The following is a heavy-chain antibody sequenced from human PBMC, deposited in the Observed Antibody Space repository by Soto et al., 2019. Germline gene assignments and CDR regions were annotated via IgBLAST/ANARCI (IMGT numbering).Heavy chain of an antibody. CDR3: ARAPTP. Sequence: SGTLALTRTVSGGSIGSGGYYWSWIRQHPRKGLEWIGYIYYSGSTYYNPSLKSRVTISVDTSKNQFSLKLSSVTAADTAVYYCARAPTPWGQGTLVTVSS. V-gene: IGHV4-31*03. J-gene: IGHJ5*02. CDR2: IYYSGST. CDR1: GGSIGSGGYY.